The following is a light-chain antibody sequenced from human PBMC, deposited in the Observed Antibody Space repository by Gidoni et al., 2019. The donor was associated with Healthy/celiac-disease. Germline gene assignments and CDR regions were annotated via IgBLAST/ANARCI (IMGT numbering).Light chain of an antibody. J-gene: IGLJ3*02. V-gene: IGLV2-11*01. CDR3: CSYAGSYTWV. Sequence: QSALTQPRSVSGYPGQSVTISCTGTSSDVGGYNYVSWYQQHPGQAPKLMIYDVSKRPSGVPDRFSGSKSGNTASLTISGLQAEDEADYYCCSYAGSYTWVFGGGTKLTVL. CDR1: SSDVGGYNY. CDR2: DVS.